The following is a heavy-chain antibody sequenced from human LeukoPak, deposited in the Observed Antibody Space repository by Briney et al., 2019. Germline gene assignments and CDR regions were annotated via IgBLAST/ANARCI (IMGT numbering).Heavy chain of an antibody. V-gene: IGHV1-18*01. D-gene: IGHD3-22*01. CDR2: ISAYNGNT. J-gene: IGHJ4*02. CDR1: GGTFSSYA. CDR3: AREWLAAREVDY. Sequence: GSSVKVSCKASGGTFSSYAISWVRQAPGQGLEWMGWISAYNGNTNYAQKLQGRVTMTTDTSTSTAYMELRSLRSDDTAVYYCAREWLAAREVDYWGQGTLVTVSS.